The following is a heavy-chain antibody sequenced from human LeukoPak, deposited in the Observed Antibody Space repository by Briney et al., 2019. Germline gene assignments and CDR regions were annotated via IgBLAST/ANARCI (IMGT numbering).Heavy chain of an antibody. Sequence: GGSLRLSCAASGFTFSTYGMTWVRQAPGQGLEWVAVISYDGSNRYYADSAKGRFTISRDNSKNTLYLQMNSLRAEDTAVYYCAKDRGSGSTELDYWGQGTLVTVSS. V-gene: IGHV3-30*18. CDR2: ISYDGSNR. J-gene: IGHJ4*02. D-gene: IGHD3-10*01. CDR1: GFTFSTYG. CDR3: AKDRGSGSTELDY.